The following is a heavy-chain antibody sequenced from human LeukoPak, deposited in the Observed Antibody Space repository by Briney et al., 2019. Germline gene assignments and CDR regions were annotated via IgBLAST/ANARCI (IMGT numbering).Heavy chain of an antibody. Sequence: KPSESLSLTCAVSVGSISRGSYCWGSVRQPPGNGLEGRGYIYHSGSTYYNPSLKSRVSISVDRTKNQFSLNLSSVTAADTAVYYCARLVAATGNIDYWGQGTLVTVSS. J-gene: IGHJ4*02. V-gene: IGHV4-30-2*01. CDR3: ARLVAATGNIDY. CDR1: VGSISRGSYC. D-gene: IGHD6-13*01. CDR2: IYHSGST.